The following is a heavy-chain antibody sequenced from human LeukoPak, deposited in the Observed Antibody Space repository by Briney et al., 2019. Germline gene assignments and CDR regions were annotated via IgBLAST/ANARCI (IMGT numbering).Heavy chain of an antibody. CDR1: GFTFSSYS. D-gene: IGHD5-12*01. CDR3: ARDSAWIHDY. V-gene: IGHV3-48*01. Sequence: GGSLRLSCAASGFTFSSYSMNWVRQVPGKGLEWVSYISSTSSTIYYADSVKGRFTISRDNAKNSLYLQMNSLRAEDTAVYYCARDSAWIHDYWGQGTLVTVSS. J-gene: IGHJ4*02. CDR2: ISSTSSTI.